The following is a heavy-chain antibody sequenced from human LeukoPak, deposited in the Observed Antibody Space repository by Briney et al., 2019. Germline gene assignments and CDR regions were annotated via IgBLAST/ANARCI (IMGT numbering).Heavy chain of an antibody. CDR2: IYYSGRT. CDR3: RVSDYDAYFDY. V-gene: IGHV4-59*03. CDR1: RGTISTYF. Sequence: PSETLSLTCTVSRGTISTYFWSWIRQPPGKGLEWIGYIYYSGRTNYNPSLKSRVTMSVDTSKNQFSLRLSSVTAADTALYYCRVSDYDAYFDYWGQGTLVTVSS. D-gene: IGHD5-12*01. J-gene: IGHJ4*02.